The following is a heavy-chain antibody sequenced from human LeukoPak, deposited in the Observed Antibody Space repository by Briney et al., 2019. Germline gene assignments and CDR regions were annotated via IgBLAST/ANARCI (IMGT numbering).Heavy chain of an antibody. CDR2: ISSSSGYI. V-gene: IGHV3-21*01. Sequence: GGSLRLSCAASGFTFSSYSMNWVRQAPGKGLEWVSSISSSSGYIYYADSVKGRFTISRDTAKDSLYLQMNSLRAEDTAVYYCARDGRFLEWFQRKEDVYYYYYMDVWGKGTTVTVSS. CDR1: GFTFSSYS. J-gene: IGHJ6*03. D-gene: IGHD3-3*01. CDR3: ARDGRFLEWFQRKEDVYYYYYMDV.